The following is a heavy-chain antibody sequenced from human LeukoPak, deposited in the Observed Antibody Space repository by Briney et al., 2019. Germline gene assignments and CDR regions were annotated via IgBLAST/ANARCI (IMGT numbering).Heavy chain of an antibody. V-gene: IGHV3-48*01. CDR2: VSTSSTTI. J-gene: IGHJ4*02. CDR1: GFTFSTYS. Sequence: GGSLRLSCAGSGFTFSTYSMNWVRQAPGKGLEWISYVSTSSTTIYYADSVKGRFTISRDNANNSLYLQMNSLRAEDTAAYYCARVKGGFDSWGQGTLVTVSS. CDR3: ARVKGGFDS. D-gene: IGHD3-16*01.